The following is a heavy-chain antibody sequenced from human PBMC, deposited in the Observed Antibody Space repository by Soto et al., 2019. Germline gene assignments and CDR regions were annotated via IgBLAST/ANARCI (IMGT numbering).Heavy chain of an antibody. CDR2: IYHSGST. D-gene: IGHD2-15*01. Sequence: PSETLSLTYAVSGGSISSSNWWSWVRQPPGKGLEWIGEIYHSGSTNYNPSLKSRVTISVDKSKNQFSLKLSSVTATDTAVYYCARDRYCSGGSCWILDYWGQGTLVTVSS. J-gene: IGHJ4*02. V-gene: IGHV4-4*02. CDR1: GGSISSSNW. CDR3: ARDRYCSGGSCWILDY.